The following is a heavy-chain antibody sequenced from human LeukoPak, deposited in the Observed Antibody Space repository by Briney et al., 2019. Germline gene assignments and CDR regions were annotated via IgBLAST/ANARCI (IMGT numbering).Heavy chain of an antibody. D-gene: IGHD6-13*01. CDR3: ARGLAAAGTCYFDY. V-gene: IGHV4-31*03. J-gene: IGHJ4*02. Sequence: SETLSLTCTVSGGSISSGGYYWSWIRQHPGKGLEWIGYIYYSGSTYYNPSLKSRVTISVDTSKNQFSLKLSSVTAADTAVYYCARGLAAAGTCYFDYWGQGTLVTVSS. CDR2: IYYSGST. CDR1: GGSISSGGYY.